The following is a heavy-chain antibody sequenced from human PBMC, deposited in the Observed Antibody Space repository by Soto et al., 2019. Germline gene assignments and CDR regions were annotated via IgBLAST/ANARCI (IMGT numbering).Heavy chain of an antibody. D-gene: IGHD5-18*01. J-gene: IGHJ4*02. Sequence: QLQLQESGPGLVKPSETVSLTCSVPAAYIRATNFYWGWIRQPPGKGLEWIGSFHYNGDTYSNPSLETRLTMTVDTSKSQLSLILTSVTAADTAVYYCARGMRGIQLWFPHYFDYWGQGTLVTVSS. V-gene: IGHV4-39*01. CDR1: AAYIRATNFY. CDR3: ARGMRGIQLWFPHYFDY. CDR2: FHYNGDT.